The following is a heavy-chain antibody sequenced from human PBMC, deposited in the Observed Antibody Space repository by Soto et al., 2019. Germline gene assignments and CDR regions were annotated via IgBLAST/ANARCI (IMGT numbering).Heavy chain of an antibody. V-gene: IGHV3-33*01. CDR3: AREGIAAPYYYYYGMDV. D-gene: IGHD6-13*01. Sequence: GGSLRLSCAASGFTFSSYGMHWVRQAPGKGLEWVAVIWYDGSNKYYADSVKGRFTISRDNSKNTLYLQMNSLRAEDTAVYYCAREGIAAPYYYYYGMDVWGQGTTVTVSS. CDR1: GFTFSSYG. CDR2: IWYDGSNK. J-gene: IGHJ6*02.